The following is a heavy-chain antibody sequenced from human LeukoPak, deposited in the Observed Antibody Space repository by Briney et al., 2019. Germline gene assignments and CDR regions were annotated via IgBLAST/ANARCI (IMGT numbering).Heavy chain of an antibody. Sequence: PGGSLRLFCAASGFTFSSYAMLWVRQAPGKGLEWVAVISYDGSNKYYADSVKGRFTISRDNSKNTLYLQMNSLRAEDTAVYYCARDLGTSMDSSSWENWFDPWGQGTLVTVSS. CDR3: ARDLGTSMDSSSWENWFDP. D-gene: IGHD6-13*01. CDR2: ISYDGSNK. V-gene: IGHV3-30-3*01. CDR1: GFTFSSYA. J-gene: IGHJ5*02.